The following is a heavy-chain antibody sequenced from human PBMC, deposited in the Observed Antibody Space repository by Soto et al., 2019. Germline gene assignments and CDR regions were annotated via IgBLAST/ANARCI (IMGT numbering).Heavy chain of an antibody. CDR3: ARRQRGYCSSTSCYEARPKYYYYYGMDV. Sequence: GESLKISCKGSGYSFTSYWIGWVRQMPGKGLEWMGIIYPGDSDTRYSPSFQGQVTISADKSISTAYLQWRSLEAADTAMYYCARRQRGYCSSTSCYEARPKYYYYYGMDVGGQGTAVPVS. D-gene: IGHD2-2*01. CDR1: GYSFTSYW. J-gene: IGHJ6*02. CDR2: IYPGDSDT. V-gene: IGHV5-51*01.